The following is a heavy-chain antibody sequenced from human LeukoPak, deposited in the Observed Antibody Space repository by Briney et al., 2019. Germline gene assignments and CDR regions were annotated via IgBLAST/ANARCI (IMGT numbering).Heavy chain of an antibody. V-gene: IGHV1-69*05. CDR1: GGTFSSYA. CDR3: ARSLLWFGELSPNWFDP. D-gene: IGHD3-10*01. J-gene: IGHJ5*02. CDR2: IIPIFGTA. Sequence: ASVKVSCKASGGTFSSYAISWVRQAPGQGLEWMGEIIPIFGTANYAQKFQGRVTITTDESTSTAYMELSSLRSEDTAVYYCARSLLWFGELSPNWFDPWGQGTLVTVSS.